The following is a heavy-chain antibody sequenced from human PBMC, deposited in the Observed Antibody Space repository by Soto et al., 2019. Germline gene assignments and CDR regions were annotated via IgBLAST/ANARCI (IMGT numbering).Heavy chain of an antibody. J-gene: IGHJ5*02. D-gene: IGHD2-15*01. CDR1: GHSFNKYD. CDR3: SATGGP. CDR2: VNPNSGET. V-gene: IGHV1-8*01. Sequence: ASVKVSCNAAGHSFNKYDINWVRQAPGQGLEWMGWVNPNSGETGFAQKFQGRITMTRNTSINTVYMELRSLRSDDPAVYYCSATGGPWGQGTLVTVSS.